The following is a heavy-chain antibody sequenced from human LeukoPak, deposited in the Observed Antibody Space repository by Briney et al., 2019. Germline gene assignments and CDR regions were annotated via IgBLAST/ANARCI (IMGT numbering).Heavy chain of an antibody. Sequence: PGGSLRLSCAASGFTFSSYGMHWVRQAPGKGLEWVAVIWYDGSNKYYADSVKGRFTISRDNSKNTLYLQMNSLRAEDTAVYYCARGSRYGDYRDYFDYWGQGTLVTVSS. CDR3: ARGSRYGDYRDYFDY. J-gene: IGHJ4*02. CDR1: GFTFSSYG. CDR2: IWYDGSNK. V-gene: IGHV3-33*01. D-gene: IGHD4-17*01.